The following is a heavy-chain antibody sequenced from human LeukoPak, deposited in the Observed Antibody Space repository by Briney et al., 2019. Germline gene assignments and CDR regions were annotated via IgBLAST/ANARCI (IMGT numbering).Heavy chain of an antibody. V-gene: IGHV4-59*01. CDR3: ARAIAARPNWFDP. J-gene: IGHJ5*02. Sequence: PSETLSLTCSVSSGSISSYDWSWIRQPPGKGLEWIGYISSSGNTNYNPSLKSRVTISVDTSKSQFSLKLSSVTAADTAVYYCARAIAARPNWFDPWGQGTLVTVSS. D-gene: IGHD6-6*01. CDR1: SGSISSYD. CDR2: ISSSGNT.